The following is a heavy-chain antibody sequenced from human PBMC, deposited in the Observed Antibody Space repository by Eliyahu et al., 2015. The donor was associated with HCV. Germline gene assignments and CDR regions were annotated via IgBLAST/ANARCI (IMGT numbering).Heavy chain of an antibody. V-gene: IGHV3-21*01. D-gene: IGHD2-2*01. Sequence: EVQLVESGGGLVKPGGSLXLSCAASGFTFSSYSMNWVRQAPGKGLEXVSSISSSXSYIXYADSVKGRFTXSRDNAKNSLYLQMXSLXAEDTAVYYCARRDNQLLSRSMDVWGQGTTVTVSS. CDR3: ARRDNQLLSRSMDV. CDR1: GFTFSSYS. CDR2: ISSSXSYI. J-gene: IGHJ6*02.